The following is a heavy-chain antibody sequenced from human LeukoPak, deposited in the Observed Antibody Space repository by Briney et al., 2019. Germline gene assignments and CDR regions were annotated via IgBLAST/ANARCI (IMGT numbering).Heavy chain of an antibody. CDR2: ISYDGSNK. CDR1: GFTFSSYG. Sequence: PGRSLRLSCAASGFTFSSYGMHWVRQAPGKGLEWVAVISYDGSNKYYADSVKGRFTISRDNSKNTLYLQMNSLRAEDTAVYCCAKDPADTGYSSGWYVWYYYYYGMDVWGQGTTVTVSS. J-gene: IGHJ6*02. CDR3: AKDPADTGYSSGWYVWYYYYYGMDV. V-gene: IGHV3-30*18. D-gene: IGHD6-19*01.